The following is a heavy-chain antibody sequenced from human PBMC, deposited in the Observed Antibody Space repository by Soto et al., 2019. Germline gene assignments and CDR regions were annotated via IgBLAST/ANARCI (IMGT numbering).Heavy chain of an antibody. CDR2: ISSSSSTI. D-gene: IGHD3-9*01. J-gene: IGHJ4*02. Sequence: PGGYLRLSCAASGFTFSSYSMNWVRQAPGKWLEWVSYISSSSSTIYYADSVKGRFTISRDNAKNSLYLQMNSLRAEDTAVYYCARGYDILTGYSHPFDYWGQGT. CDR1: GFTFSSYS. V-gene: IGHV3-48*01. CDR3: ARGYDILTGYSHPFDY.